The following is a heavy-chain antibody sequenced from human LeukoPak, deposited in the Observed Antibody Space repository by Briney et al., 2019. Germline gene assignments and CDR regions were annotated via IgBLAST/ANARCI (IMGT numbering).Heavy chain of an antibody. J-gene: IGHJ4*02. V-gene: IGHV3-7*03. D-gene: IGHD1-14*01. CDR2: IKEDGTET. CDR3: AKGGRSPQTY. CDR1: GFMFSSNW. Sequence: GGSLRLSCAASGFMFSSNWMSWVRLAPGKGLEWVANIKEDGTETYYVDSVKGRFTISRDNAKNSLYLQMNSLRVEDTAVYYCAKGGRSPQTYWGQGTLVTVSS.